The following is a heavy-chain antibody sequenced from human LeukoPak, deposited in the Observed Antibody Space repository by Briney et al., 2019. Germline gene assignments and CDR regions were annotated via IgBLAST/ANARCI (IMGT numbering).Heavy chain of an antibody. J-gene: IGHJ1*01. V-gene: IGHV4-59*01. CDR1: GGSISSYY. Sequence: SETLSLTCTVSGGSISSYYWSWIRQPPGKGLEWIGYIYYSGSTNYNPSLKSRVTISVDTSKNQFSLKLSSVTAADTAVYYCARTAGSYTYRHFQHWGQGTLVTVSS. CDR3: ARTAGSYTYRHFQH. D-gene: IGHD1-26*01. CDR2: IYYSGST.